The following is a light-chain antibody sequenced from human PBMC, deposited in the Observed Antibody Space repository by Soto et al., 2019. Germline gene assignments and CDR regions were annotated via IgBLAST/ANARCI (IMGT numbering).Light chain of an antibody. CDR1: SSDVGAYNY. V-gene: IGLV2-14*01. Sequence: SVLTQPASVSGYPGQSITISCTGTSSDVGAYNYASWYQQYPGEAPKVIIYDVSHRPAGVSNRFSGSKSGNTASLTISGLQTQDEADYYCSSYTSATTYVFGTGTKVTVL. CDR2: DVS. CDR3: SSYTSATTYV. J-gene: IGLJ1*01.